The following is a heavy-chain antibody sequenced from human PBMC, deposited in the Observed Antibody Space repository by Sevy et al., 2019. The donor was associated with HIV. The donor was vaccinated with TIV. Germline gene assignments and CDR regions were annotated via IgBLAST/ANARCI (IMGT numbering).Heavy chain of an antibody. J-gene: IGHJ6*03. CDR2: IYYSGRT. CDR3: ARASEGYYYMDV. Sequence: SETLSLTCTVSGGSISSGGYYWSWIRQHPGKGVEWIGYIYYSGRTYYNPSLKSRVTISVDTSKNQFSLKLSSVTAADTAVYYCARASEGYYYMDVWGKGTTVTVSS. V-gene: IGHV4-31*03. CDR1: GGSISSGGYY.